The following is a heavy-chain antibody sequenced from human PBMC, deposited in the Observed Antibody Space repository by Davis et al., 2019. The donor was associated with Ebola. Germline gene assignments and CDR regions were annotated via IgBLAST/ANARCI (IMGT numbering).Heavy chain of an antibody. D-gene: IGHD3-10*01. CDR2: TNPNSGGT. CDR1: GYTFTSYY. Sequence: ASVKVSCKASGYTFTSYYMHWVRQAPGQGLEWMGRTNPNSGGTNYAQKFQGRVTMTRDTSISTAYMELSRLRSDDTAVYYCARPITMVRGVISTHFDYWGQGTLVTVSS. V-gene: IGHV1-2*06. J-gene: IGHJ4*02. CDR3: ARPITMVRGVISTHFDY.